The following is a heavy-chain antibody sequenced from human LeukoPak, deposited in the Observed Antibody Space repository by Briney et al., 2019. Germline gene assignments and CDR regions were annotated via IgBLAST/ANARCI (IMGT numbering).Heavy chain of an antibody. CDR3: ASLGVVPAAIRSWFDP. Sequence: PGGSLRLSCAASGFTFSSYEMNWVRQAPRKGLEWVSYISSSGSTIYYADSVKGRFTISRDNAKNSLYLQMNSLRAEDTAVYYCASLGVVPAAIRSWFDPWGQGTLVTVSS. V-gene: IGHV3-48*03. CDR2: ISSSGSTI. J-gene: IGHJ5*02. D-gene: IGHD2-2*02. CDR1: GFTFSSYE.